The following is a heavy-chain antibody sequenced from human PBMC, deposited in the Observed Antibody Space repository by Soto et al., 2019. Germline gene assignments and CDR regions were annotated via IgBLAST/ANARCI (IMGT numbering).Heavy chain of an antibody. J-gene: IGHJ6*03. D-gene: IGHD3-10*01. V-gene: IGHV1-18*01. CDR3: AREKYGSWRRLCYYYYYIDV. CDR2: ISAYNGNT. CDR1: GYTFTSYG. Sequence: GASVKVSCKASGYTFTSYGISWVRQAPGQGLEWMGWISAYNGNTNYAQKLQGRVTMTTDTSTSTAYMELRSLRSDDTAVYYCAREKYGSWRRLCYYYYYIDVWCKGTSVSVSS.